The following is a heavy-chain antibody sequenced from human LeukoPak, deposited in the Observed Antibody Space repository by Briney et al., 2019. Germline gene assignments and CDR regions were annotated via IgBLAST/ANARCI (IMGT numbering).Heavy chain of an antibody. CDR2: ISGSGGST. Sequence: PGGSLRLSCAASRFTFSSYVMNWVRQAPGKGLEWVPLISGSGGSTFYADSAKGRFTISRDNSKNTLYLQMNSLRAEDTAVYYCAKELSSSSSGMDVWGQGTTVTVSS. D-gene: IGHD6-13*01. J-gene: IGHJ6*02. V-gene: IGHV3-23*01. CDR1: RFTFSSYV. CDR3: AKELSSSSSGMDV.